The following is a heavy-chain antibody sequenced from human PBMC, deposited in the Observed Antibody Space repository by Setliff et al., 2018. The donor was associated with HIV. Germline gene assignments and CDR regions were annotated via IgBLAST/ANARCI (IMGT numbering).Heavy chain of an antibody. V-gene: IGHV4-4*07. CDR2: IYTSGST. D-gene: IGHD3-10*01. J-gene: IGHJ5*02. Sequence: PSETVSLTCTVSGGSISSYYWSWIRQPAGKGLEWIGRIYTSGSTNYNPSLKSRVTMSVDTSKNQFSLKLSSVTAADTAVYYCASGGPLGWVRGVSNWFDPWGQGTLVTVSS. CDR1: GGSISSYY. CDR3: ASGGPLGWVRGVSNWFDP.